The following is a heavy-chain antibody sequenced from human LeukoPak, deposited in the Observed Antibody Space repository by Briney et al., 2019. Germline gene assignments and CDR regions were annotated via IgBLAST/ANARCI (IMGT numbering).Heavy chain of an antibody. J-gene: IGHJ4*02. CDR3: ARDAHIYYYPGSAYIDF. Sequence: GGSLRLSCEASGFTFSNYDMHWVRQAPGKGLEWVAVISYDATNKYYGDSVKGRFTISRDNSQNTLYLQMNSLRAEDTAVYFCARDAHIYYYPGSAYIDFWGQGTLVTVSS. CDR1: GFTFSNYD. D-gene: IGHD3-22*01. CDR2: ISYDATNK. V-gene: IGHV3-30*01.